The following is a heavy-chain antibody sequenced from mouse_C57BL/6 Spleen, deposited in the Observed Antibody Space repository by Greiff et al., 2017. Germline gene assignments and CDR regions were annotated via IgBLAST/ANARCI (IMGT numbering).Heavy chain of an antibody. CDR1: GYAFSGSW. Sequence: VQLQQSGPELVKPGASVKISCKASGYAFSGSWMNWVKQRHGKGLEWIGRIYPGDGDTNYNGKFKGKAKLPADKYSSTAYMKRSSQTSEDSAVYFCARDYGKGYAMDYWGQGTSVTVSS. CDR3: ARDYGKGYAMDY. J-gene: IGHJ4*01. D-gene: IGHD1-1*01. CDR2: IYPGDGDT. V-gene: IGHV1-82*01.